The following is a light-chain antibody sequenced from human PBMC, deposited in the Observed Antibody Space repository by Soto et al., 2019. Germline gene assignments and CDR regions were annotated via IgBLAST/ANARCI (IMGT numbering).Light chain of an antibody. Sequence: EIQMPQIPSSLSASVGDRVTITCRASHTISTYLNWYQQKPGKAPKLLIYAASSLQSGVPSRFSGTRSGTDFTLTISTLQPEDFATYYCQQTYSTPRTFGQGTKVEIK. V-gene: IGKV1-39*01. CDR2: AAS. J-gene: IGKJ1*01. CDR3: QQTYSTPRT. CDR1: HTISTY.